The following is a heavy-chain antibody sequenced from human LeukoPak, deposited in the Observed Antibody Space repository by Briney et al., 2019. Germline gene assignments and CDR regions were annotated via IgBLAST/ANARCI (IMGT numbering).Heavy chain of an antibody. J-gene: IGHJ4*02. V-gene: IGHV3-7*01. CDR1: GFTFSRYW. CDR3: ARPLFKWELAY. CDR2: IKKDGSEK. Sequence: GGSLRLSFAASGFTFSRYWMSWGRQAPGKGVGWVANIKKDGSEKYYVDSVKGRFTISRDNAKNSLYLQMNSLRAEDTAVYYCARPLFKWELAYWGQGTLVTVSS. D-gene: IGHD1-26*01.